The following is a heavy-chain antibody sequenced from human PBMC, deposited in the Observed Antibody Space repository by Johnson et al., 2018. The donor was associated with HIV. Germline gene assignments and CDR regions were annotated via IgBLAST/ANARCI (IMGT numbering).Heavy chain of an antibody. J-gene: IGHJ3*02. D-gene: IGHD3-16*01. CDR2: ISYDGSNK. V-gene: IGHV3-30-3*01. CDR1: GFTFSDYA. Sequence: QVQLVESGGGVVQPGRSLRLSCAASGFTFSDYAIHWVRQAPGKGLEWVAVISYDGSNKYYADSVKGRFTISRDNSKNTLYLQMISLRTEDTAVYYCAREGESLLDAFDIWGQGTMVT. CDR3: AREGESLLDAFDI.